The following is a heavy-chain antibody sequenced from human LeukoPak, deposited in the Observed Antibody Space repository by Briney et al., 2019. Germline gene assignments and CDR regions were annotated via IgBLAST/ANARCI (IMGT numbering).Heavy chain of an antibody. V-gene: IGHV4-59*01. D-gene: IGHD6-25*01. CDR1: GGSISPYY. CDR3: ARAETLAAIYFDF. CDR2: IFYSGIT. J-gene: IGHJ4*02. Sequence: SETLSLTCSVSGGSISPYYWSWIRQPPGKGLEWIGYIFYSGITTYNPSLKSRVTISLDSSKNQFFLRLTSVAAADTAMYYCARAETLAAIYFDFWGQGSLVTVSS.